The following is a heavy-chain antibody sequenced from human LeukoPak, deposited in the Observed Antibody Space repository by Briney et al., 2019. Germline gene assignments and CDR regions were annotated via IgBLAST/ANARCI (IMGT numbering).Heavy chain of an antibody. J-gene: IGHJ6*03. CDR1: GASFSGYY. CDR3: ARHRRYYYYMDV. CDR2: INHSGST. Sequence: SSETLSLTCAVYGASFSGYYWSWIRQPPGKGLEWLGEINHSGSTNYNPSLKSRVTISVDTSKNQFSLKLSSVTAADTAVYYCARHRRYYYYMDVWGKGTTVTISS. V-gene: IGHV4-34*01.